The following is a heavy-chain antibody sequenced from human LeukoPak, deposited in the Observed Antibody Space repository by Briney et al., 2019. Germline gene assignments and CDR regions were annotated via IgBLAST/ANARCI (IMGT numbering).Heavy chain of an antibody. J-gene: IGHJ4*02. CDR1: GASISSGFYY. V-gene: IGHV4-39*01. CDR3: ARHAPFAYYEILTSYFEY. D-gene: IGHD3-9*01. CDR2: VNYRGNT. Sequence: SETLSLTCTVSGASISSGFYYWGWIRQTPGKGLEWIGSVNYRGNTYNNPPLKSRVTISVDTSENQFSLNLRSVTAADTAVYYCARHAPFAYYEILTSYFEYWGQGTLVSVSS.